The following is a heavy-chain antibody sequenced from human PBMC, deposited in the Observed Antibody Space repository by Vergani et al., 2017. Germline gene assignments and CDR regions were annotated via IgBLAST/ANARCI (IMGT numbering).Heavy chain of an antibody. V-gene: IGHV3-15*01. CDR1: GITFKNAW. CDR3: YTDYHDY. J-gene: IGHJ4*02. Sequence: EVQVVESGGGLIKPGGSLRLSCVASGITFKNAWINWVRQAPGKGLEWIGRNRSKNDGGTADYAAPLKGRFTISRDDSKDSAFLLVNNLKTEDTAVYFCYTDYHDYWGQGTLVTVSS. CDR2: NRSKNDGGTA. D-gene: IGHD2-2*02.